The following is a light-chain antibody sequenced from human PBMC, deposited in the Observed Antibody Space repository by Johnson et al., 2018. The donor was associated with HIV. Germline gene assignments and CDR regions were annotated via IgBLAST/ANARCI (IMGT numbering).Light chain of an antibody. CDR3: GTWNSSLSGLYV. Sequence: QSFLTQPPSVSAAPGQKVTISCSGSSSNIGYNSVSWYLQLPGTAPKLLIYDNNKRPSGIPDRFSGSKSGTSATLGITGLQTGDEADYYCGTWNSSLSGLYVFGTGTTVTVL. V-gene: IGLV1-51*01. J-gene: IGLJ1*01. CDR1: SSNIGYNS. CDR2: DNN.